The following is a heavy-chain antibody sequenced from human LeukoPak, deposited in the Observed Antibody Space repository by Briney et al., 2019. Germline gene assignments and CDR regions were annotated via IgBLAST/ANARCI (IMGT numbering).Heavy chain of an antibody. CDR1: GGSFSSYY. D-gene: IGHD1-1*01. J-gene: IGHJ4*03. CDR2: INHRGDA. V-gene: IGHV4-34*01. Sequence: PSETLSLTCAVYGGSFSSYYWSWICQSPGKGLEWIAEINHRGDANYNASVKSRVTISVDTSKNQFSLKLTSLTAADTAVYFCARGPTISETGYFDSWGQGTLVTVSS. CDR3: ARGPTISETGYFDS.